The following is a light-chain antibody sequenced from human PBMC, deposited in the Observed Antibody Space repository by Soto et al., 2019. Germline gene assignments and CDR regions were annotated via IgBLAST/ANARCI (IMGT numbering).Light chain of an antibody. CDR2: AAS. J-gene: IGKJ1*01. V-gene: IGKV1-12*01. CDR3: QQATSLPIP. CDR1: QGINSW. Sequence: IKITLSPSSLSASIRDTATITCRASQGINSWLAWYQNKPGKAPSLLIHAASSLQSGVPARFSGSESGTDFTLTISSLQPEDCTIYCCQQATSLPIPFGQGAKV.